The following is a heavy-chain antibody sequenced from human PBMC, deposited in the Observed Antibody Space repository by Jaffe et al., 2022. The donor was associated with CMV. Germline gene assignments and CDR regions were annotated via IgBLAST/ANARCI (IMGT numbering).Heavy chain of an antibody. J-gene: IGHJ6*03. V-gene: IGHV1-3*01. CDR3: ARDRHNWKAGDTYYMDV. Sequence: QVQLVQSGAEVKKPGASVKVSCKASGYTFTSYAMHWVRQAPGQRLEWMGWINAGNGNTKYSQKFQGRVTITRDTSASTAYMELSSLRSEDTAVYYCARDRHNWKAGDTYYMDVWGKGTTVTVSS. D-gene: IGHD1-20*01. CDR2: INAGNGNT. CDR1: GYTFTSYA.